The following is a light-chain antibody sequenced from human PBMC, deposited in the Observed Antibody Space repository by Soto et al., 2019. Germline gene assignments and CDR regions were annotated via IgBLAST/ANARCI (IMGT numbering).Light chain of an antibody. CDR3: AACDDSLKGPV. V-gene: IGLV1-44*01. CDR1: SSNIGGNT. Sequence: SVLTQPPSTSGTPGQRVNMSCSGSSSNIGGNTVNWYQQLPGTAPKLLIYGNNQRPSGVPDRFSGSKSGTSASLAISGLQSEDEADYHCAACDDSLKGPVFGGGTKLTVL. CDR2: GNN. J-gene: IGLJ3*02.